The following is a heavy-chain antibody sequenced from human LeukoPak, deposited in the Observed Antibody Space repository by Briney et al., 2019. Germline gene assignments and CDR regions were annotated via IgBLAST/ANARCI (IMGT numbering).Heavy chain of an antibody. CDR2: ICGSGGST. CDR3: AKESPVFDY. J-gene: IGHJ4*02. CDR1: GFTFISYA. V-gene: IGHV3-23*01. Sequence: GGSLTLSCAASGFTFISYAMSWVRQAPGKGLEWLSVICGSGGSTHYADSAKGRFTISRDNSKNTLYLQMSSLRAEETDVYYCAKESPVFDYWGQGTLVTVSS.